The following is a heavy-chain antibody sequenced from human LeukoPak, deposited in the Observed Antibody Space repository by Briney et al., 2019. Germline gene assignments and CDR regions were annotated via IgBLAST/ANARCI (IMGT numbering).Heavy chain of an antibody. J-gene: IGHJ5*02. CDR2: IIPILGIA. D-gene: IGHD4-11*01. CDR1: GYTFTSYG. CDR3: ARTGLHPFDP. V-gene: IGHV1-69*04. Sequence: GASVRVSCKASGYTFTSYGISWVRQAPGQGLEWMGRIIPILGIANYAQKFQGRVTITADKSTSTAYMELSSLRSEDTAVYYCARTGLHPFDPWGQGTLVTVSS.